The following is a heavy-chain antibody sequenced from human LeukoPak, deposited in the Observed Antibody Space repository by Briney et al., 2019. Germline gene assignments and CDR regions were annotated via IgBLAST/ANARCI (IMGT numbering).Heavy chain of an antibody. V-gene: IGHV1-2*06. J-gene: IGHJ4*02. D-gene: IGHD1-26*01. Sequence: ASVKVSCKASGYTFTSYDISWVRQAPGQGLEWMGRINPNNGGTNYAQKFQGRVTMTGDTSISTAYMELSSLRSDDTAVYYCTRESGSYHGNDYWGQGTLVTVSS. CDR2: INPNNGGT. CDR1: GYTFTSYD. CDR3: TRESGSYHGNDY.